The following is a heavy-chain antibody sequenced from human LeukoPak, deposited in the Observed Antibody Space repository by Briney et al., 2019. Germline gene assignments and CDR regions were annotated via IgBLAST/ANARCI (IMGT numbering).Heavy chain of an antibody. Sequence: PSETLSLTCAVYGGSFSGYYWSWIRQPPGKGLEWIGEINHSGSTNYNPPLKSRVTISVDTSKNQFSLKLSSVTAADTAVYYCATRYDFWSGYYTDYWGQGTLVTVSS. CDR1: GGSFSGYY. V-gene: IGHV4-34*01. D-gene: IGHD3-3*01. CDR2: INHSGST. J-gene: IGHJ4*02. CDR3: ATRYDFWSGYYTDY.